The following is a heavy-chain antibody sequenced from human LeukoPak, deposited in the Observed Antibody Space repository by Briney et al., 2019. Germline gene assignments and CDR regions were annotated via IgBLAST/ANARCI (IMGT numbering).Heavy chain of an antibody. J-gene: IGHJ4*02. V-gene: IGHV1-18*01. CDR1: GYTFSTYV. CDR2: ISANGDT. Sequence: GASVKVSCKASGYTFSTYVISWVRQAPGQGPEWVGWISANGDTKYAQKVQGRVTMTTDTSTSTVYMELGSLRSDDSAVYYCARMRDSNAGNYFDFWGQGTLVTVSS. D-gene: IGHD3-10*01. CDR3: ARMRDSNAGNYFDF.